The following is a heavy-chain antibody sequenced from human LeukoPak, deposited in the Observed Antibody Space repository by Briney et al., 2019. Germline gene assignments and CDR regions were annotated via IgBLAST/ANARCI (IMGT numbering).Heavy chain of an antibody. J-gene: IGHJ6*03. CDR3: ARENTMIVVWSGVGYYYMDV. D-gene: IGHD3-22*01. CDR1: GGSISSYY. CDR2: IYYSGST. Sequence: SETLSLTCTVSGGSISSYYWSWIRQPPGKGLEWIGYIYYSGSTNYNPSLKSRVTISVDTSKNQFSLKLSSVTAADTAVYYCARENTMIVVWSGVGYYYMDVWGKGTTVTVSS. V-gene: IGHV4-59*12.